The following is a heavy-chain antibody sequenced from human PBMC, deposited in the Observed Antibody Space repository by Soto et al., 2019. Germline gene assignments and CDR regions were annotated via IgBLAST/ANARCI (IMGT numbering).Heavy chain of an antibody. CDR3: ARHKGGYYSGVDV. D-gene: IGHD3-16*01. CDR1: GGSISSNSYY. CDR2: IYYSGTT. Sequence: SETLSLTCTVSGGSISSNSYYWAWIRQPPGKGLEWIGNIYYSGTTYYNPSLKSRVTISVDTSKNQFSLELSSVTAADTAVYYCARHKGGYYSGVDVWGQGTTVTVSS. J-gene: IGHJ6*02. V-gene: IGHV4-39*01.